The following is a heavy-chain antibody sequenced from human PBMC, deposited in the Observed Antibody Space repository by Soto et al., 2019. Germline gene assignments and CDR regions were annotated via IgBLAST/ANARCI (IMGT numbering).Heavy chain of an antibody. Sequence: PGGSLRLSCAASGFTFSNAWMSWVRQAPGKGLEWVGRIKSKTDGGTTDYAAPVKGRFTISRDDSKNTLYLQMNSLRAEDTAVYYCAKDGHYYDSSGYYDYWGQGTLVTVSS. J-gene: IGHJ4*02. V-gene: IGHV3-15*01. CDR1: GFTFSNAW. CDR2: IKSKTDGGTT. CDR3: AKDGHYYDSSGYYDY. D-gene: IGHD3-22*01.